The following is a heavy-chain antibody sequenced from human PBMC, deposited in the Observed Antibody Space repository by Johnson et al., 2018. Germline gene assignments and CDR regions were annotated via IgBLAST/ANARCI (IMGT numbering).Heavy chain of an antibody. V-gene: IGHV3-30*03. CDR2: ISYDGSNK. CDR3: AMGGNYDYVWGSYRSGDHAFDI. D-gene: IGHD3-16*02. Sequence: QVQLVESGGGVVQPGRSLRLSCAASGFTFSSYGMHWVRQAPGKGLEWVAVISYDGSNKYYADSVKGRFTISRDNSKNTLYLQMNSLRAEDTAVYYCAMGGNYDYVWGSYRSGDHAFDIWGQGTMVTVSS. CDR1: GFTFSSYG. J-gene: IGHJ3*02.